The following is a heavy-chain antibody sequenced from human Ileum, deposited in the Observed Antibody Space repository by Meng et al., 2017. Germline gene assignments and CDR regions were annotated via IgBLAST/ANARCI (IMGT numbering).Heavy chain of an antibody. CDR2: ISPTTGDT. J-gene: IGHJ4*02. D-gene: IGHD3-22*01. CDR3: AMGTSNYDSSGYYGFDH. Sequence: ASVKSCKASGYTFTGYYMHWVRQAPGQGLEWMGRISPTTGDTDYAQKFQGGLTMTRDTAISTAYMELSRLRSDDTAVYFCAMGTSNYDSSGYYGFDHWGQGTLVTVSS. V-gene: IGHV1-2*06. CDR1: GYTFTGYY.